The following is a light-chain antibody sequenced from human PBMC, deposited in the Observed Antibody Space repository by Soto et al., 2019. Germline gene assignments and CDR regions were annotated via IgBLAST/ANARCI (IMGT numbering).Light chain of an antibody. CDR3: AARDDSMNGRV. CDR1: SSNIGAGYD. V-gene: IGLV1-40*01. J-gene: IGLJ3*02. Sequence: QSVLTQPPSVSGAPGQRVTISCTGSSSNIGAGYDVHWYQQLPGTAPKLLIYGNSNRPSGVPDRFSGSKSGTSTSLAITGLRAEDEADYYCAARDDSMNGRVFGGGTKLTVL. CDR2: GNS.